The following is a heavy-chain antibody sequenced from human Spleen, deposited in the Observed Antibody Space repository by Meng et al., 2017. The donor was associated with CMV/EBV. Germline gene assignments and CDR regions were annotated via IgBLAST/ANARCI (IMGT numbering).Heavy chain of an antibody. CDR2: INPNSGGT. J-gene: IGHJ6*02. V-gene: IGHV1-2*02. CDR3: ARDDLSYGMDV. Sequence: ASVKVSCKASGYTFADYYIHWVRQAPGHGLEWMGWINPNSGGTNYAQKFQGRVTMTRDTSISTAYMELSRLRSDDTAVYYCARDDLSYGMDVWGQGTTVTVSS. CDR1: GYTFADYY.